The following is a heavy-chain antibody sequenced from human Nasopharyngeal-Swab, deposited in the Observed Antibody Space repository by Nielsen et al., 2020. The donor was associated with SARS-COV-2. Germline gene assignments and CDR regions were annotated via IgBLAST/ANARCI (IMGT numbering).Heavy chain of an antibody. CDR1: GFSLRTDGEG. Sequence: SGPTLVNPTQTLTLTCSFSGFSLRTDGEGVGWFRQPPGKALEWLALIYWDDETRYNPSLKTTLTIAKDSSNRRVVPTLTNVDPVDTGTYFCAHLPETFFPERYFYRWGQGTQVTVPS. CDR2: IYWDDET. J-gene: IGHJ4*02. CDR3: AHLPETFFPERYFYR. D-gene: IGHD1-1*01. V-gene: IGHV2-5*02.